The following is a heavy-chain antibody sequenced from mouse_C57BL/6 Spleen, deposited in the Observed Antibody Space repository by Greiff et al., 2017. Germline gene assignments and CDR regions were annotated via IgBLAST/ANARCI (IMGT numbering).Heavy chain of an antibody. V-gene: IGHV1-81*01. D-gene: IGHD1-1*01. J-gene: IGHJ4*01. CDR2: IYPRSGNT. CDR3: ARCEDYYAGDYAMDY. Sequence: QVQLQQSGAELARPGASVTLSCKASGYTFTSYGISWVKQRTGRGLEWIGEIYPRSGNTYYNEKFKGKATLTADKSSSTAYMELRSLTSEDSAVYFCARCEDYYAGDYAMDYWGQGTSVTVSS. CDR1: GYTFTSYG.